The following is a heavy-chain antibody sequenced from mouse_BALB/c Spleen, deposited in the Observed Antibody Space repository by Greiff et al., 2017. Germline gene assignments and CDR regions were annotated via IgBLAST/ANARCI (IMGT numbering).Heavy chain of an antibody. D-gene: IGHD2-14*01. Sequence: EVQLVESGGGLVQPGGSLKLSCAASGFTFSSYGMSWVRQTPDKRLELVATINSNGGSTYYPDSVKGRFTISRDNAKNTLYLQMSSLKSEDTAMYYCARGGYDGLHWYFDVWGAGTTVTVSS. J-gene: IGHJ1*01. V-gene: IGHV5-6-3*01. CDR3: ARGGYDGLHWYFDV. CDR2: INSNGGST. CDR1: GFTFSSYG.